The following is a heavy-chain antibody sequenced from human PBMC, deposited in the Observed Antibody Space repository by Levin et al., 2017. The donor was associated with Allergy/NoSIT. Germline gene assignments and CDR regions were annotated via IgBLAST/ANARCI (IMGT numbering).Heavy chain of an antibody. D-gene: IGHD3-10*01. V-gene: IGHV4-34*01. CDR3: ARYPGSGSYYKGY. J-gene: IGHJ4*02. Sequence: PSETLSLTCAVYGGSFSGYYWSWIRQPPGKGLEWIGEINHSGSTNYNPSLKSRVTISVDTSKNQFSLKLSSVTAADTAVYYCARYPGSGSYYKGYWGQGTLVTVSS. CDR2: INHSGST. CDR1: GGSFSGYY.